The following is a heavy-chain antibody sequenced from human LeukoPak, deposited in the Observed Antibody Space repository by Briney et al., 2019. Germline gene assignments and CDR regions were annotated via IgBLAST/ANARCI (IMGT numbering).Heavy chain of an antibody. D-gene: IGHD2-2*01. CDR3: ARGPYCSSTSCYLYGSGSYDY. Sequence: GGSLRLSCAASGFTFSSYAMHWVRQAPGKGLEWVAVISYDGSNKYYADSVKGRFTISRDNSKNTLYLQMNSLRAEDTAVYYCARGPYCSSTSCYLYGSGSYDYWGQGTLVTVSS. CDR1: GFTFSSYA. CDR2: ISYDGSNK. J-gene: IGHJ4*02. V-gene: IGHV3-30*04.